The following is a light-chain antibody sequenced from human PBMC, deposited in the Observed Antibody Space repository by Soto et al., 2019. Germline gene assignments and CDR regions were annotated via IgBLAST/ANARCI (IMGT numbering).Light chain of an antibody. Sequence: QSVVTQPPSVSGAPGQRVTISCTGTSSNIGAGYDVHWYQHLPGTAPQLLIYGNTIRPSGVPDRFSGSKSGTSASLAITGLQAEDEADYYCQSYDRSLRGYVFGTGTKLTVL. CDR1: SSNIGAGYD. V-gene: IGLV1-40*01. CDR3: QSYDRSLRGYV. J-gene: IGLJ1*01. CDR2: GNT.